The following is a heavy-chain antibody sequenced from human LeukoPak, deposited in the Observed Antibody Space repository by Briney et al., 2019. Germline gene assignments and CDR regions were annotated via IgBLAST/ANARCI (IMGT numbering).Heavy chain of an antibody. Sequence: SQTLSLTCAVSGGSISSGGYSWSWIRQPPGKGLEWIGYIYHSGSTYYNPSLKSRVAISVDRSKNQFSLKLSSVTAADTAVYYCARIVVVAATRWFDPWGQGTLVTVSS. J-gene: IGHJ5*02. CDR1: GGSISSGGYS. CDR3: ARIVVVAATRWFDP. D-gene: IGHD2-15*01. V-gene: IGHV4-30-2*01. CDR2: IYHSGST.